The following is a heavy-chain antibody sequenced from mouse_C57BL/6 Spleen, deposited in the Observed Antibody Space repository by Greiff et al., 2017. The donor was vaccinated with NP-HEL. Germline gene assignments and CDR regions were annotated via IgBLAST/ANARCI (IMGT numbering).Heavy chain of an antibody. D-gene: IGHD2-5*01. CDR3: ARRGDYSNSNSGY. Sequence: QVQLQQSGAELARPGASVKLSCKASGYTFTSYGISWVKQRTGQGLEWIGEIYPRSGNTYYNEKFKGKATLTADKSSSTAYMELRSLTSEDSAVYFCARRGDYSNSNSGYWGQGTTLTVSS. J-gene: IGHJ2*01. V-gene: IGHV1-81*01. CDR2: IYPRSGNT. CDR1: GYTFTSYG.